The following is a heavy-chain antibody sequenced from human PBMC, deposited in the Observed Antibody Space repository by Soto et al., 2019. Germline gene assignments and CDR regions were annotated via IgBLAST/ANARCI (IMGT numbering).Heavy chain of an antibody. CDR3: AKDTSASGRDAFDI. CDR2: ISWNSGSI. J-gene: IGHJ3*02. D-gene: IGHD1-26*01. CDR1: GFTFDDYA. Sequence: EVQLVESGGGLVQPGRSLRLSCAASGFTFDDYAMHWVRQAPGKGLEWVSGISWNSGSIGYADSVKGRFTISRDNAKNSLDLQMNSLRAEDTALYYCAKDTSASGRDAFDIWGQGTMVTVSS. V-gene: IGHV3-9*01.